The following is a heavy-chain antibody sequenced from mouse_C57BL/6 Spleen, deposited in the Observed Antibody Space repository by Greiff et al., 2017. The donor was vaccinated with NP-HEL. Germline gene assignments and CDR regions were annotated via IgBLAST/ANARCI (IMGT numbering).Heavy chain of an antibody. D-gene: IGHD1-1*01. CDR3: ARKYYGSSPRYFDV. CDR1: GFTFSSYG. V-gene: IGHV5-6*02. Sequence: DVMLVESGGDLVKPGGSLKLSCAASGFTFSSYGMSWVRQTPDKRLEWVATISSGGSYTYYPDSVKGRFTISRDNAKNTLYLQMSSLKSEDTAMYYCARKYYGSSPRYFDVWGTGTTVTVSS. CDR2: ISSGGSYT. J-gene: IGHJ1*03.